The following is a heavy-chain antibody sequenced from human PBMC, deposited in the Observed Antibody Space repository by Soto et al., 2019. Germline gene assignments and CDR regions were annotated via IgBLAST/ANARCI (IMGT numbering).Heavy chain of an antibody. Sequence: SETLSLRCPGSGCSISSYYWSWIRQPPGKGLEWIGYIYYSGSTNYNPSLKSRVTISVDTSKNQFSLKLSSVTAADTAVYYCASGGSCYSRYCYFDYWGQGTLVTVSS. J-gene: IGHJ4*02. CDR3: ASGGSCYSRYCYFDY. CDR2: IYYSGST. D-gene: IGHD2-15*01. V-gene: IGHV4-59*01. CDR1: GCSISSYY.